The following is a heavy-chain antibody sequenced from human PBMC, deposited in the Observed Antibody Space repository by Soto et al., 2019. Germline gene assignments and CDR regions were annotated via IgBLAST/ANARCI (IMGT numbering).Heavy chain of an antibody. CDR1: GYTFTHYW. J-gene: IGHJ6*01. CDR2: IYPGDSDT. CDR3: AASLFYYGMHA. Sequence: GESLKISCKVSGYTFTHYWIGWVRQMPGKGLEWMGIIYPGDSDTKYNPSFQGQVTISADKSITTTYLQWSSLKASDTAIYYCAASLFYYGMHAWGQGTTVPVS. V-gene: IGHV5-51*01.